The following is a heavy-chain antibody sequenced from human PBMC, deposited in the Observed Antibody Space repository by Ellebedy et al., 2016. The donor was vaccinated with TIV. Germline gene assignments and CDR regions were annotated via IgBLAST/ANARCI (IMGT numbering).Heavy chain of an antibody. CDR3: ARHANYDAFDI. CDR1: GYSFTSYW. Sequence: KVSCXGSGYSFTSYWISWVRQMPGKGLEWMGRIDPSDSYTNYSPSFQGHVTISADKSISTAYLQWSSLKASDTAMYYCARHANYDAFDIWGQGTMVTVSS. D-gene: IGHD5-24*01. V-gene: IGHV5-10-1*01. CDR2: IDPSDSYT. J-gene: IGHJ3*02.